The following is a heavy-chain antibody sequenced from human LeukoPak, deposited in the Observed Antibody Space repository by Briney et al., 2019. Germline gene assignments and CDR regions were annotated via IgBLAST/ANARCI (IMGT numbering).Heavy chain of an antibody. CDR1: GGSISSGGYY. CDR2: IYTSGST. V-gene: IGHV4-61*02. D-gene: IGHD3-3*02. CDR3: ARGVHFWSGVNWFDP. J-gene: IGHJ5*02. Sequence: TLSLTCAVSGGSISSGGYYWSWIRQPAGKGLEWIGRIYTSGSTNYNPSLKSRVTISVDTSKNQFSLKLSSVTAADTAVYYCARGVHFWSGVNWFDPWGQGTLVTVSS.